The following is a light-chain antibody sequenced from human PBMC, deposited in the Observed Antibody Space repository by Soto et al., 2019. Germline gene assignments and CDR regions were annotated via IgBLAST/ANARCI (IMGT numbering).Light chain of an antibody. CDR1: SSDVGGYNY. Sequence: QSVLTQPRSVSGSPGQSVTISCTGTSSDVGGYNYVSWYQQHPGKAPKLMIYDVSNRPSGVSDRFSGSKSGNTASLTISGLLAEDEADYYCCSYAGNYTHVFGTGTKLTVL. CDR2: DVS. V-gene: IGLV2-11*01. J-gene: IGLJ1*01. CDR3: CSYAGNYTHV.